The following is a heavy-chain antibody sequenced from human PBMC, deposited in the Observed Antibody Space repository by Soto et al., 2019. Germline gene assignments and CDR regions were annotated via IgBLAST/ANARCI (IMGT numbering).Heavy chain of an antibody. D-gene: IGHD2-2*01. CDR2: ISAYNGNT. CDR3: ARDFPRYCSSTRRHSLYYYYGMDV. Sequence: QVQLVQSGAEVKKPGASVKVSCKASGYTFTSYGISWGRQAPGQGLEWMGWISAYNGNTNYAQKPQGRVTMTTATTTSTDDMKLRSPRSDDPAVYYCARDFPRYCSSTRRHSLYYYYGMDVWGQGTTVTVSS. J-gene: IGHJ6*02. CDR1: GYTFTSYG. V-gene: IGHV1-18*01.